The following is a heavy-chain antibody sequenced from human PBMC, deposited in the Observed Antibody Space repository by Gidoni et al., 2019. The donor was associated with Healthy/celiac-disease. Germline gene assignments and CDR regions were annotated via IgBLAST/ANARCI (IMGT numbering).Heavy chain of an antibody. V-gene: IGHV3-21*01. CDR1: GFTFSSYS. D-gene: IGHD6-13*01. CDR3: ARDGVYSSSWYVPGLQH. J-gene: IGHJ1*01. Sequence: EVQLVESGGGLVKPGGSLRLSCAASGFTFSSYSMNWVRQAPGKGLEWVSSISISSSYIYYADSVKGRFTISRDNAKNSLYLQMNSLRAEDTAVYYCARDGVYSSSWYVPGLQHWGQGTLVTVSS. CDR2: ISISSSYI.